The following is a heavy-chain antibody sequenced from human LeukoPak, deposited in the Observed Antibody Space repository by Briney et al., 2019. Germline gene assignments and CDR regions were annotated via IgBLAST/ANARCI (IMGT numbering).Heavy chain of an antibody. CDR1: GLTFSTYE. V-gene: IGHV3-48*03. J-gene: IGHJ4*02. Sequence: GGSLRLSCAASGLTFSTYEMNWVRQAPGKGLELVSYISSSGTTIYYADSVKGRFTISRDNAKNSLYLQMNSLRAEDTAVYYCASDGYSSGWYMEDYWGQGTLVTVSS. D-gene: IGHD6-19*01. CDR2: ISSSGTTI. CDR3: ASDGYSSGWYMEDY.